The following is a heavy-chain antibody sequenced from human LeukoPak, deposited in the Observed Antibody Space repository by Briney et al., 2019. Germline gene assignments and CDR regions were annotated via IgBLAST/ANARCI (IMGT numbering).Heavy chain of an antibody. CDR3: AKGGPYGSGSYSDY. CDR2: ISYDGSNK. D-gene: IGHD3-10*01. CDR1: GFTFSSYG. J-gene: IGHJ4*02. V-gene: IGHV3-30*18. Sequence: PGGSLRLSCAASGFTFSSYGMHWVRQAPGKGLEWVAVISYDGSNKYYADSVKGRFTISRDNSENTLYLQMNSLRAEDTAVYYCAKGGPYGSGSYSDYWGQGTLVTVSS.